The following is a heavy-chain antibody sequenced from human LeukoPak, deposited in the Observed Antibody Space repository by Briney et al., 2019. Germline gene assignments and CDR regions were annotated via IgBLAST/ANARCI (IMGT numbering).Heavy chain of an antibody. CDR2: INPSGGTS. Sequence: GASVKVSCKASGYPFTSYYMHWVRQAPGQGLEWMGVINPSGGTSSYAQKFQGRVTMTRDTSTSTVYMELSSLRSEDTAVHYCARGTGIAAAVTSLFQYWGRGTLVTVSS. CDR3: ARGTGIAAAVTSLFQY. CDR1: GYPFTSYY. J-gene: IGHJ1*01. V-gene: IGHV1-46*01. D-gene: IGHD6-13*01.